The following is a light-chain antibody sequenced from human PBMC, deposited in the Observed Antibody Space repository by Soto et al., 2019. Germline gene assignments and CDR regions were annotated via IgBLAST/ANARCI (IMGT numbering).Light chain of an antibody. Sequence: QPVLAQSSSASASLGSSVKLTCTLSSGHSSYIIAWHQQQPGKAPRYLMNLETSGSYNKGSGVPDRFSGSSSGADRYLTISNLQFEDEADYYCENWDSNSWVFGGGTKLTVL. CDR2: LETSGSY. V-gene: IGLV4-60*02. J-gene: IGLJ3*02. CDR3: ENWDSNSWV. CDR1: SGHSSYI.